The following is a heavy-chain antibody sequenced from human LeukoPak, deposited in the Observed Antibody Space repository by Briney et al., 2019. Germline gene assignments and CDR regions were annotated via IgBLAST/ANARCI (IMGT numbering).Heavy chain of an antibody. J-gene: IGHJ6*03. CDR1: GGTFSSYA. CDR2: ITPIFGTA. V-gene: IGHV1-69*05. CDR3: ARGATRNYYYYMDV. Sequence: ASVKVSCKASGGTFSSYAISWVRQAPGQGLEWMGGITPIFGTANYAQKFQGRVTITTDESTSTAYMELSSLRSEDTAVYYCARGATRNYYYYMDVWGKGTTVTVPS.